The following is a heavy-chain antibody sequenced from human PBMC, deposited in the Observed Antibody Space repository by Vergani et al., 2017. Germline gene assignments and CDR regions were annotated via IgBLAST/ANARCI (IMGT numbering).Heavy chain of an antibody. V-gene: IGHV1-69*18. J-gene: IGHJ4*02. CDR2: IIPIFGTA. CDR1: GGTFSSYA. D-gene: IGHD6-19*01. Sequence: QVQLVKSGAEVKKPGSSGKVSCKASGGTFSSYAISGVRQAPGQGIEWMGRIIPIFGTANYEQKFQGRVTITADESTSTAYMELSSLRSEDTAVYYCARHIAVAGTPRPFDYWGQGTLVTVSS. CDR3: ARHIAVAGTPRPFDY.